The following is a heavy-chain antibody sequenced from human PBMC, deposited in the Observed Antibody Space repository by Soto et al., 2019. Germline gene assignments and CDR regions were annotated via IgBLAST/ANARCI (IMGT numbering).Heavy chain of an antibody. J-gene: IGHJ6*03. Sequence: ASVKVSCKASGYTFTSYGIRWVRQAPGQGLEWMGWISAYNGNTNYAQKLQGRVTMTTDTSTSTAYMELRSLRSDDTAVYYCARAPWDIVVVVAATRDYYYYSMDVWGKGTTVTVSS. CDR2: ISAYNGNT. CDR1: GYTFTSYG. D-gene: IGHD2-15*01. CDR3: ARAPWDIVVVVAATRDYYYYSMDV. V-gene: IGHV1-18*01.